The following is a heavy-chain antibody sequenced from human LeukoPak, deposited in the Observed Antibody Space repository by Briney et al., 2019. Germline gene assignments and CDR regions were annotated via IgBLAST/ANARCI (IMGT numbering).Heavy chain of an antibody. CDR1: GFTFYDYT. CDR3: AKESDGGSFDIDY. CDR2: ISWDGGSR. J-gene: IGHJ4*02. V-gene: IGHV3-43*01. Sequence: GGSLRLSCAASGFTFYDYTIHWVRQAPGKGLEWVSLISWDGGSRYYADSVKGRFTISRDNSKNSLYLQINSLRIEDTALYYCAKESDGGSFDIDYWGQGTLVTVSS. D-gene: IGHD1-26*01.